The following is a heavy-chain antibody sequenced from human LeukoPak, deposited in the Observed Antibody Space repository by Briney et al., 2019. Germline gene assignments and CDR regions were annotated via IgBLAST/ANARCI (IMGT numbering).Heavy chain of an antibody. CDR1: GYTFSDYY. CDR3: ASQPLDEYGDYGGVV. Sequence: GASVTVSCKASGYTFSDYYMHWVRQAPGQGLEWMGWINPKSGGTSYAQKLQGRVTMTRDMSINTAYMELIRLISDDTAVYYCASQPLDEYGDYGGVVWGQGTLVTVSS. CDR2: INPKSGGT. V-gene: IGHV1-2*02. J-gene: IGHJ4*02. D-gene: IGHD4-17*01.